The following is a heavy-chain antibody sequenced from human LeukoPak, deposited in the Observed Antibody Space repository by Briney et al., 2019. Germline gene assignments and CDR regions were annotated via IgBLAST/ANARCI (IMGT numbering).Heavy chain of an antibody. Sequence: TSETLSLTCAVYGGSLSGYYWIWIRQSPGKGLEWIGEIDHSGSATYNPSLKTRVTISVDTSKNQFSLKLSFVTAADTALYYCARHGSRLITGAVYYNYYMDVWGRGTTVTVSS. J-gene: IGHJ6*03. D-gene: IGHD7-27*01. CDR2: IDHSGSA. CDR3: ARHGSRLITGAVYYNYYMDV. V-gene: IGHV4-34*01. CDR1: GGSLSGYY.